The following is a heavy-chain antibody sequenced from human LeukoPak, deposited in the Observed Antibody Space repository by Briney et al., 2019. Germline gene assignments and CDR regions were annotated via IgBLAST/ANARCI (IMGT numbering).Heavy chain of an antibody. D-gene: IGHD6-13*01. V-gene: IGHV3-23*01. Sequence: SGGSLRLSCAASGFTFSSYWMSWVRQAPGKGLEWVSAISGSGGSTYYADSVKGRFTISRDNSNNTLYLQMNSLRAEDTAVYYCANKLIAAAGTKTFDYWGQGTLVTVSS. CDR3: ANKLIAAAGTKTFDY. J-gene: IGHJ4*02. CDR2: ISGSGGST. CDR1: GFTFSSYW.